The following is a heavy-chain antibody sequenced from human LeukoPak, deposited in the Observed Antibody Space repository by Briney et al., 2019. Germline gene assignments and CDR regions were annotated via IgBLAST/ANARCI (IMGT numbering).Heavy chain of an antibody. CDR2: IYHRGST. Sequence: SETLSLTCSVFGGSISSYYWSWIRQPPGKGLEWIGSIYHRGSTYYNPSLKSRVTISVDTSKNQFSLKLSSVTAADTAVYYCAREESYYYGSGEDDYWGQGTLVTVSS. CDR1: GGSISSYY. D-gene: IGHD3-10*01. J-gene: IGHJ4*02. V-gene: IGHV4-59*12. CDR3: AREESYYYGSGEDDY.